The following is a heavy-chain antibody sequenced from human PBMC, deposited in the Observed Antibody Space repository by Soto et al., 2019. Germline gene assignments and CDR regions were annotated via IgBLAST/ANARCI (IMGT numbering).Heavy chain of an antibody. CDR1: GFTVSSNY. CDR2: IYSGGST. Sequence: GGSLRLSCAASGFTVSSNYMSWVRQAPGKGLEWVSVIYSGGSTYYADSVKGRFTISRDNSKNTLYLQMNSLRAEDTAVYYCERRFDFWSGYYFDYWGQGTLVTVSS. J-gene: IGHJ4*02. D-gene: IGHD3-3*01. V-gene: IGHV3-53*01. CDR3: ERRFDFWSGYYFDY.